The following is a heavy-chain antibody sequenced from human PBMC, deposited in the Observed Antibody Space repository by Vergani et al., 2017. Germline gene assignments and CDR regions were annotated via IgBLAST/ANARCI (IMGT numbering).Heavy chain of an antibody. V-gene: IGHV3-23*04. J-gene: IGHJ6*03. CDR1: GITFWKFG. CDR3: AKKRQRLWSGYYYMDV. CDR2: VSGSSATP. Sequence: EVDLVESGGGLAQPGGSLRLSCEASGITFWKFGMHWVRQAPGKGLEWVSSVSGSSATPYYADSVKGRFIISRDNSKNTLYLQMNSLRAEDTAVYYCAKKRQRLWSGYYYMDVWGKGTTVTVSS. D-gene: IGHD2-21*01.